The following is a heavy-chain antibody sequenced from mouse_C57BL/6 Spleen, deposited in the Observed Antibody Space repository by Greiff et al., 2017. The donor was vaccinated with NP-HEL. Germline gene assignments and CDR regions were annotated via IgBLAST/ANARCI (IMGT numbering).Heavy chain of an antibody. V-gene: IGHV1-61*01. CDR2: IYPSDSET. J-gene: IGHJ3*01. D-gene: IGHD3-3*01. Sequence: VQLQQPGAELVRPGSSVKLSCKASGYTFTSYWMDWVKQRPGQGLEWIGNIYPSDSETHYNQKFKDKATLTVDKSSSTAYMQLSSLTSEDSAVYFCARGGDSEEAYGGQGTLVTFAA. CDR1: GYTFTSYW. CDR3: ARGGDSEEAY.